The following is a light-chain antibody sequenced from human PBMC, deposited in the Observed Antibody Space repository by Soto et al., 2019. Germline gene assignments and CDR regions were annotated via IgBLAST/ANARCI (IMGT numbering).Light chain of an antibody. J-gene: IGLJ2*01. CDR3: SSYAGLYSYV. CDR2: DVT. V-gene: IGLV2-11*01. CDR1: SSDVGGYNY. Sequence: QSALTQPRSVSASPGQSVTISCTGTSSDVGGYNYVSWYQQHPGKAPQVVVYDVTKRPSGVPDRFSGSKSGNTASLTISGLQAEDEADYYCSSYAGLYSYVFGRGTKLTVL.